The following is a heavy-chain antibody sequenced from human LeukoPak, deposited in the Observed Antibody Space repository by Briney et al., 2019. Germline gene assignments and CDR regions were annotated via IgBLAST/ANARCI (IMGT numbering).Heavy chain of an antibody. CDR3: ARYHYESSGSYYFDY. D-gene: IGHD3-22*01. Sequence: SETLSLTCAVSGGSINSSNWWGWVRRPPGMGLEWIGEIYHSGSTNYNPSLKSRVTISVDKSKNQFSLKLSSVTAADTAVYYCARYHYESSGSYYFDYWGQGTLVTASS. V-gene: IGHV4-4*02. CDR1: GGSINSSNW. CDR2: IYHSGST. J-gene: IGHJ4*02.